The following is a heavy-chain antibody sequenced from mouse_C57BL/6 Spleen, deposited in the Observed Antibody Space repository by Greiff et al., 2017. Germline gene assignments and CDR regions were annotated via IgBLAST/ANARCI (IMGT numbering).Heavy chain of an antibody. V-gene: IGHV2-2*01. D-gene: IGHD2-1*01. CDR1: GFSLTSYG. J-gene: IGHJ3*01. CDR3: ARTGGNYPFAY. Sequence: QVQLQQSGPGLVQPSQSLSITCTVSGFSLTSYGVHWVRQSPGTGLEWLGVIWSGGSTDYNAAFISRLSITKDNSKSHVFFKMNSLQADDSSIYYCARTGGNYPFAYWGQGTLVTVSA. CDR2: IWSGGST.